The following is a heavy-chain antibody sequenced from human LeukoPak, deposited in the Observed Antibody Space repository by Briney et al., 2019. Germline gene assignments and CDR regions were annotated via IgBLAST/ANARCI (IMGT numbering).Heavy chain of an antibody. V-gene: IGHV4-39*07. Sequence: SETLSLTCTVSGGSISSSSYYWGWIRQPPGKGLEWIGSIYYSGSTYYNPSLKSRVTISVDTSKNQFSLKLSSVTAADTAVYYCARDSPDGYNYRGLFDYWGQGTLVTVSS. CDR3: ARDSPDGYNYRGLFDY. CDR2: IYYSGST. D-gene: IGHD5-24*01. J-gene: IGHJ4*02. CDR1: GGSISSSSYY.